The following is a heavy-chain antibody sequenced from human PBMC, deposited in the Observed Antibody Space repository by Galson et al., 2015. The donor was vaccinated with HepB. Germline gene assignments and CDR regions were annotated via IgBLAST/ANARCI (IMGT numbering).Heavy chain of an antibody. CDR2: ITGNSFFT. CDR1: GFTFSDYY. V-gene: IGHV3-11*03. Sequence: SLRLSCAASGFTFSDYYMTWIRQSPGKGLEWVSSITGNSFFTKYADSVKGRFTTSRDNAENSLYLQMDSLRAEDTAVYYCAGLRYVDWFLSGWYFDLWGRGTLVTVSS. D-gene: IGHD3-9*01. J-gene: IGHJ2*01. CDR3: AGLRYVDWFLSGWYFDL.